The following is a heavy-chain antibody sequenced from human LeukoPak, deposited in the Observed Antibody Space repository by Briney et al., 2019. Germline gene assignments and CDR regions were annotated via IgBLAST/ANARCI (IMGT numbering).Heavy chain of an antibody. V-gene: IGHV4-39*01. CDR2: IYYSASN. CDR3: ARLATYCSSASCYMHFDY. D-gene: IGHD2-2*02. CDR1: GASIISSSYS. Sequence: PSETLSLTCSVSGASIISSSYSWGWIRQPPGKGLEWIVSIYYSASNYYNPYLKSRVTLSVDTSKHQFSLKLSSVTAADTSVYYCARLATYCSSASCYMHFDYWGQGTLVTVSS. J-gene: IGHJ4*02.